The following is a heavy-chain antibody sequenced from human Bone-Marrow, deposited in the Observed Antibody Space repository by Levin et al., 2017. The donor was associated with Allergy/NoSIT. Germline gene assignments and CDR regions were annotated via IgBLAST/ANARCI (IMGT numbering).Heavy chain of an antibody. CDR3: AKDLDESYYDLWSGYFRFDN. CDR2: ITGSGGST. D-gene: IGHD3-3*01. Sequence: GESLKISCAASGFTFDSYAMSWVRQAPGKGPEWVSGITGSGGSTFYADSVKGRFTMSRDNSKNTLDLQMSSLRVEDTAVYYCAKDLDESYYDLWSGYFRFDNWGQGTLVTVSS. CDR1: GFTFDSYA. V-gene: IGHV3-23*01. J-gene: IGHJ4*02.